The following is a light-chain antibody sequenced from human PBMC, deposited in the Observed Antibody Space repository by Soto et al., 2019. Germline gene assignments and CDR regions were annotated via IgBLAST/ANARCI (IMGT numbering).Light chain of an antibody. J-gene: IGLJ2*01. CDR1: SSNIGNND. CDR3: GTWDSSLRFVV. V-gene: IGLV1-51*01. Sequence: QSVLTQPPSVSAAPGQKVTISCSGSSSNIGNNDVSWYQQLPGTAPKLLMYDNNKRPLGIPDRFSGSKSGTSATLGITGLQTGDEADYYCGTWDSSLRFVVFGGGTKLTVL. CDR2: DNN.